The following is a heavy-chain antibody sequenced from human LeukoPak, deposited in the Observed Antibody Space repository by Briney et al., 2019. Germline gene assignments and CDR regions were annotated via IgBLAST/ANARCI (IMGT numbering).Heavy chain of an antibody. CDR1: GFPFSSYS. V-gene: IGHV3-48*01. CDR3: ARDRTVGVTPYFDY. J-gene: IGHJ4*02. CDR2: ITSYSSTI. D-gene: IGHD1-26*01. Sequence: GGSLRLSCAASGFPFSSYSMNWVRQAPGRGLEWVSYITSYSSTIYYADSVKGRFTISRDNAENSLYLQMNSLRAEDTAVYYCARDRTVGVTPYFDYWGQGTLVTVSS.